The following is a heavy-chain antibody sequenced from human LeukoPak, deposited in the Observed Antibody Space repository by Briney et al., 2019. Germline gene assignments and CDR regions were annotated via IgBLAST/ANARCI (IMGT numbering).Heavy chain of an antibody. D-gene: IGHD3-3*01. J-gene: IGHJ4*02. Sequence: SQTLSLTCAVSGGSISSGGYSWSWIRQPPGKGLEWIGYIYHSGSTYYHPSLKSRVTISVDRSKSQFSLKLSSVTAADTAVYYCARSAGFWSGFIDYWGQGTLVTVSS. V-gene: IGHV4-30-2*01. CDR1: GGSISSGGYS. CDR3: ARSAGFWSGFIDY. CDR2: IYHSGST.